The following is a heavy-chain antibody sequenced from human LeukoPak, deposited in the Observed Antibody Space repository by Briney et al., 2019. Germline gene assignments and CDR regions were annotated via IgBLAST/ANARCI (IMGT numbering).Heavy chain of an antibody. V-gene: IGHV1-69*05. D-gene: IGHD3-10*01. CDR2: IIPIFGTA. CDR3: ASYRELDDYHAFDI. CDR1: GYTFTSYG. Sequence: SVKVSCKASGYTFTSYGISWVRQAPGQGLEWMGGIIPIFGTANYAQKFQGRVTITTDESTSTAYMELSSLRSEDTAVYYCASYRELDDYHAFDIWGQGTMVTVSS. J-gene: IGHJ3*02.